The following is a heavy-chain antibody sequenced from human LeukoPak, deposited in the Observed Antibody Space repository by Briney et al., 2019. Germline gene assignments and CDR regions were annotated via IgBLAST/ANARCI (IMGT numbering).Heavy chain of an antibody. V-gene: IGHV1-46*01. D-gene: IGHD3-3*01. CDR3: ARSPSNFWSGFPYYFDY. J-gene: IGHJ4*02. CDR1: GYTFTSYY. CDR2: INPSGGST. Sequence: ASVKVSCKASGYTFTSYYMHWMRQAPGQGLEWMGIINPSGGSTSYAQKFQGRVTMTRDTSTSTVYMELSSLRSEDTAVYYCARSPSNFWSGFPYYFDYWGQGTLVTVSS.